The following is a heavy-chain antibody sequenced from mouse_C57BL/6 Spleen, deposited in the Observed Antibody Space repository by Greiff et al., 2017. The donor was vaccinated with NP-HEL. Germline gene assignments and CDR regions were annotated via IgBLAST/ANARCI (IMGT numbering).Heavy chain of an antibody. V-gene: IGHV1-15*01. Sequence: VKLMESGAELVRPGASVTLSCKASGYTFTDYEMHWVKQTPVHGLEWIGAIDPETGGTAYNQKFKGKAILTADKSSSTAYMELRSLTSEDSAVYYCTRDAYYYGSSYGWFAYWGQGTLVTVSA. CDR1: GYTFTDYE. CDR3: TRDAYYYGSSYGWFAY. J-gene: IGHJ3*01. D-gene: IGHD1-1*01. CDR2: IDPETGGT.